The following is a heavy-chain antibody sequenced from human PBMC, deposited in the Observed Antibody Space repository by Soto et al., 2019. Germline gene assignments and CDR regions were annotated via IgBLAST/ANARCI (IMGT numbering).Heavy chain of an antibody. CDR2: IWYDGSNK. CDR1: GFTFSSYG. D-gene: IGHD1-26*01. Sequence: PGGSLRLSCAASGFTFSSYGMHWVRQAPGKGLEWVAVIWYDGSNKYYADYVKGRFTISRDNSKNTLYLQMNSLRAEDTAVYYCARDDGWELLFYGMDVWGQGTTVTVSS. V-gene: IGHV3-33*01. J-gene: IGHJ6*02. CDR3: ARDDGWELLFYGMDV.